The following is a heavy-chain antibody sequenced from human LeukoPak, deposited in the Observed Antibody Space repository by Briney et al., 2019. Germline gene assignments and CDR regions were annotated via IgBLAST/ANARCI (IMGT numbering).Heavy chain of an antibody. D-gene: IGHD3-22*01. CDR2: IYPDGNNK. J-gene: IGHJ4*02. CDR1: GFIFRSYG. CDR3: ARDLVAPQYYYDSSGYSVFDY. V-gene: IGHV3-30*19. Sequence: GGSLRLSCGASGFIFRSYGMHWVRQAPGKGLEWVACIYPDGNNKDYADSVKGRFIISRDNSKNTLFLQMNSLRPEDTAVYYCARDLVAPQYYYDSSGYSVFDYWGQGTLVTVSS.